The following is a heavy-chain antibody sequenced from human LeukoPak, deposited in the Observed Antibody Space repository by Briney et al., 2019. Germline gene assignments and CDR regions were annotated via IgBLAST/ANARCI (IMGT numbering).Heavy chain of an antibody. CDR3: ARECGPTRFTIFGPDWFDP. J-gene: IGHJ5*02. V-gene: IGHV1-69*13. CDR2: IIPIFGTA. Sequence: GASVKVSCKASGGTFISYAISWVRRAPGQGLEWMGGIIPIFGTANYAQKFQGRVTITADESTSTAYMELSSLRSEDTAVYYCARECGPTRFTIFGPDWFDPWGQGTLVTVSS. CDR1: GGTFISYA. D-gene: IGHD3-3*01.